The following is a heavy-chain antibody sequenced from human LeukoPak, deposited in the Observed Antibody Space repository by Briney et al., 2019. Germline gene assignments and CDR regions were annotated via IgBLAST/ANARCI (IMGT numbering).Heavy chain of an antibody. J-gene: IGHJ4*02. D-gene: IGHD6-19*01. CDR3: ARGKQWLESYYFDY. CDR1: GFTFSSYA. Sequence: GGSLRLSCAASGFTFSSYAMHWVRQAPGKGLEWVAVISYDGSNKYYADSVKGRFTISRDNSKNTLYLQMNSLRAEDTAVYYCARGKQWLESYYFDYWGQGTLVTVSS. V-gene: IGHV3-30*04. CDR2: ISYDGSNK.